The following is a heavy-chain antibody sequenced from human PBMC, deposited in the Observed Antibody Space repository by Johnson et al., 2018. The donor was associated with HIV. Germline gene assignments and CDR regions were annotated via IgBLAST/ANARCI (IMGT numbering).Heavy chain of an antibody. Sequence: LVESGGGVVQPGRSLRLSCTASGFTFSSYGMHWVRQAPGKGLEWVAAISFAGTKKNYVDSVKGRFTISRDNSKNTLYLQMNSLKTEDTAVYYCTTVAGGASDIWGQGTVVTVSS. CDR1: GFTFSSYG. D-gene: IGHD3-16*01. CDR3: TTVAGGASDI. CDR2: ISFAGTKK. V-gene: IGHV3-30*03. J-gene: IGHJ3*02.